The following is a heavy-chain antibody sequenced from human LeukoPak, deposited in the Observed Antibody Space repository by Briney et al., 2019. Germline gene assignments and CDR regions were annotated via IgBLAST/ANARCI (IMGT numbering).Heavy chain of an antibody. D-gene: IGHD3-16*01. V-gene: IGHV3-21*05. CDR1: GFTFSSYA. Sequence: GGSLRLSCAASGFTFSSYAMSWVRQAPGKGLEWISYISQTSTDIRYADSVKGRFTISRDNAKNSLYLQMDSLRAEDTAVYYCTRDPRLSDYWGQGTLVTVSS. CDR2: ISQTSTDI. CDR3: TRDPRLSDY. J-gene: IGHJ4*02.